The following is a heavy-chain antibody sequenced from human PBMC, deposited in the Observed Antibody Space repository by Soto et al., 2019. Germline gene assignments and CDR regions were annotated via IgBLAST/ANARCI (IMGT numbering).Heavy chain of an antibody. J-gene: IGHJ4*02. CDR2: IDPSDSYT. Sequence: GDSLKISCKGSGYSFTSYRISRVRQIHGKGLEWMGRIDPSDSYTNYSPSFQGHVTISADKSISTAYLQWSSLKASDTAMYYCERPTFDDFWSGYDTWGQGTLVTVSS. V-gene: IGHV5-10-1*01. CDR3: ERPTFDDFWSGYDT. D-gene: IGHD3-3*01. CDR1: GYSFTSYR.